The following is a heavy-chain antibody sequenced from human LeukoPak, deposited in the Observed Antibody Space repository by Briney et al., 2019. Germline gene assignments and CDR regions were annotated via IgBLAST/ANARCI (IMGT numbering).Heavy chain of an antibody. CDR3: ARARNVVGADFDS. V-gene: IGHV3-30*03. CDR1: GFIIDNFA. Sequence: GGSLRLSCAASGFIIDNFAIHWVRQAPGKGLEWVSIVSFDGTNNFYADSVKGRFIVSRDSSNNTVYLHMNSLRPDDTDGYFCARARNVVGADFDSWGQGTLVTVSS. J-gene: IGHJ5*01. CDR2: VSFDGTNN. D-gene: IGHD1-26*01.